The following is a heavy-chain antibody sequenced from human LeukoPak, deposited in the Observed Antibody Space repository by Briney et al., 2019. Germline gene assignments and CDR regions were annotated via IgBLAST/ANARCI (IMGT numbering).Heavy chain of an antibody. CDR1: GYTFTGYY. V-gene: IGHV1-2*04. Sequence: SVKVSRMASGYTFTGYYMHWVRPAPGQGLEWMGWINPNSGGTNYAQKFQGWVTMTRDMSISIAYMELSRLRSDDTAVYYCAKPCDTARGDAFDIWGQGTMVTVSS. CDR3: AKPCDTARGDAFDI. CDR2: INPNSGGT. D-gene: IGHD5-18*01. J-gene: IGHJ3*02.